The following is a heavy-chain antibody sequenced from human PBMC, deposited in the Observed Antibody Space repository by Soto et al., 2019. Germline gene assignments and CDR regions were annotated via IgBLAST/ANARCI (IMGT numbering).Heavy chain of an antibody. V-gene: IGHV3-9*01. Sequence: GGSLRLSCAASGFTFDDYAMHWVRQAPGKGLEWVSGISWNSGSIGYADSVKGRFTISRDNAKNSLYLQMNSLRAEDTAVYYCARDGREWGYYYDYVWGSYRFSNWFDPWGQGTLVTVSS. CDR3: ARDGREWGYYYDYVWGSYRFSNWFDP. D-gene: IGHD3-16*02. J-gene: IGHJ5*02. CDR2: ISWNSGSI. CDR1: GFTFDDYA.